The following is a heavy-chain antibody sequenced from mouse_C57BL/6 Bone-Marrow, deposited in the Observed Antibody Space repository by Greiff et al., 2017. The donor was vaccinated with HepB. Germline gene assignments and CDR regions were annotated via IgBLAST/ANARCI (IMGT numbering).Heavy chain of an antibody. CDR3: ARGGIYYGNYGAWFAY. CDR2: IYPRSGNT. Sequence: QVQLKQSGAELARPGASVKLSCKASGYTFTSYGISWVKQRTGQGLEWIGEIYPRSGNTYYNEKFKGKATLTADKSSSTAYMELRSLTSEDSAVYFCARGGIYYGNYGAWFAYWGQGTLVTVSA. D-gene: IGHD2-1*01. J-gene: IGHJ3*01. V-gene: IGHV1-81*01. CDR1: GYTFTSYG.